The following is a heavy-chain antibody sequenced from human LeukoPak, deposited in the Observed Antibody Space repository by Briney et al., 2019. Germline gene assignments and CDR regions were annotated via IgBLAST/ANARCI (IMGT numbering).Heavy chain of an antibody. D-gene: IGHD3-22*01. CDR2: ISSSSSTI. Sequence: GGSLRLSCAASGFTFSSYSMNWVRQAPGKGLEWVSYISSSSSTIYYADSVKGRFTISRDNSKNTLYLQMNSLRAEDTAVYYCATAGDTMIVVVHFDYWGQGTLVTVSS. CDR1: GFTFSSYS. CDR3: ATAGDTMIVVVHFDY. J-gene: IGHJ4*02. V-gene: IGHV3-48*01.